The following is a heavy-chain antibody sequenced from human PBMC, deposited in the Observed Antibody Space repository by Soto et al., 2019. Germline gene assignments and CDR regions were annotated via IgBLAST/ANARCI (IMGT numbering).Heavy chain of an antibody. Sequence: GASVKVSCKASGGTFSSYAISWVRQAPGQGLEWMGGIIPIFGTANYAQKFQGRVTITADKSTSAAYMELSSLRSEDTAVYCCASRERIAARYYYGKDVWGQGTTVTVSS. CDR2: IIPIFGTA. CDR3: ASRERIAARYYYGKDV. D-gene: IGHD6-6*01. V-gene: IGHV1-69*06. CDR1: GGTFSSYA. J-gene: IGHJ6*02.